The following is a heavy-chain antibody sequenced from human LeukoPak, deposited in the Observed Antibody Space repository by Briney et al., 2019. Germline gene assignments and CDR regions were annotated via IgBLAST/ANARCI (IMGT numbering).Heavy chain of an antibody. CDR1: GFAFSTYW. D-gene: IGHD2-8*01. CDR3: ASQLMVADY. Sequence: GGSLRLSCAASGFAFSTYWMSWVRQAPGKGLEWVSSISSSSSYIYYADSVKGRFTISRDNAKNSLYLQMNSLRAEDTAVYYCASQLMVADYWGQGTLVTVSS. V-gene: IGHV3-21*01. CDR2: ISSSSSYI. J-gene: IGHJ4*02.